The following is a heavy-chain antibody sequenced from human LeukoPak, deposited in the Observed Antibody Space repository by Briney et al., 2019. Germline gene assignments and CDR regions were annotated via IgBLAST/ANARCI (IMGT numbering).Heavy chain of an antibody. CDR1: GYTFTSYD. D-gene: IGHD2-8*01. CDR2: MNPNSGNT. J-gene: IGHJ3*02. Sequence: ASVKVSCKASGYTFTSYDINWVRQATGQGLEWMGWMNPNSGNTGYAQKFQGRVTMTRNTSIGTAYMELSSLRSEDTAVYYCALPGVSLYAFDIWGQGTMVTVSS. CDR3: ALPGVSLYAFDI. V-gene: IGHV1-8*01.